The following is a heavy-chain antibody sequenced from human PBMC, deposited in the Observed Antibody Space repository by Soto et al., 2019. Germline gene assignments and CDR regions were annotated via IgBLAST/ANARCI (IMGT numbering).Heavy chain of an antibody. J-gene: IGHJ6*02. CDR1: GYTFTSYA. CDR3: AREGPRPYYYYGMDV. Sequence: ASVKVSCTASGYTFTSYAMHWVRQAPGQRLEWMGWINAGNGNTNYEQKFQDRVTMTTDTTTNTAYMELRSLRSDDTAVYYCAREGPRPYYYYGMDVWGQGTTVTVSS. CDR2: INAGNGNT. V-gene: IGHV1-3*01.